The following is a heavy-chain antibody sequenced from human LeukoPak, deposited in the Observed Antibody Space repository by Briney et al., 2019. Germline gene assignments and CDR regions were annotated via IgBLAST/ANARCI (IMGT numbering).Heavy chain of an antibody. CDR2: ISWNSGSI. Sequence: GRSLRLSCAASGFTFDDYAMHWVRQAPGKGLEWVSGISWNSGSIGYADSVKGRFTISRDNAKNSLYLQMNSLRAEDTALYYCAKGRIAAALYYFDYWGQGTLVTVSS. CDR3: AKGRIAAALYYFDY. D-gene: IGHD6-13*01. V-gene: IGHV3-9*01. CDR1: GFTFDDYA. J-gene: IGHJ4*02.